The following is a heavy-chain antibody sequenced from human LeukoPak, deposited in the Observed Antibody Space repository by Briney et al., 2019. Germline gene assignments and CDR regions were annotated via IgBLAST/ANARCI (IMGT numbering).Heavy chain of an antibody. Sequence: GGSLRLSCAASGFTFSSHWMHWVRQAPGKGLVWVSRISTDGSSTRNADSVKDRFTISRDNARNTLYLQMNSLRAEDTAVYYCAREVNKWFDPWGQGTLVTVSS. CDR3: AREVNKWFDP. CDR2: ISTDGSST. CDR1: GFTFSSHW. D-gene: IGHD4-23*01. V-gene: IGHV3-74*01. J-gene: IGHJ5*02.